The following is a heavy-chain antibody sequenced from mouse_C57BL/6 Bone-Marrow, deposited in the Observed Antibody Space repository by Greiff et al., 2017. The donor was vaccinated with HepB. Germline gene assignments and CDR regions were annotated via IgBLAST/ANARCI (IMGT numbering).Heavy chain of an antibody. CDR3: ARWRYYGSSPFAY. D-gene: IGHD1-1*01. CDR2: IHPNSGST. J-gene: IGHJ3*01. Sequence: QVQLQQPGAELVKPGASVKLSCKASGYTFTSYWMHWVKQRPGQGLEWIGMIHPNSGSTNYNEKFKSKATLTVDKSSSTAYMQLSSLTSEDSAVYYCARWRYYGSSPFAYWGQGTLVTVSA. V-gene: IGHV1-64*01. CDR1: GYTFTSYW.